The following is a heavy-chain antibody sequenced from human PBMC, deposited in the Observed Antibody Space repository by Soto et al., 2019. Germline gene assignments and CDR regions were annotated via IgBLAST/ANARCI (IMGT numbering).Heavy chain of an antibody. CDR3: ARDHGGSTWFVGVYYFFGMDV. D-gene: IGHD6-13*01. J-gene: IGHJ6*02. CDR2: ISSSGDAI. V-gene: IGHV3-48*02. Sequence: EVQLVESGGDLLHPGGSLRLSCAASGFIFSEYTMTWFRQAPGRGLEFVSHISSSGDAIFYAESVKGRFTVSRDNAKNSLYLQMNSLRDDDTAVYFCARDHGGSTWFVGVYYFFGMDVWGQGTAVTVSS. CDR1: GFIFSEYT.